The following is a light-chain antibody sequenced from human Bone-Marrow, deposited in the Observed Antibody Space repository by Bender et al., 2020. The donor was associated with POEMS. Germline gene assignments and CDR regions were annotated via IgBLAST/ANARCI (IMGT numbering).Light chain of an antibody. CDR1: NSNIGRNA. V-gene: IGLV1-44*01. CDR2: NDN. Sequence: QSVLTQPPSASGTPGQRVTISCSGTNSNIGRNAVNWYQQLPGTAPKLLIYNDNQRPSGVPDRFSGSKSGNTASLTISGLLPEDEAHYYCSSYRPGDSIVFGGGTRLAVL. CDR3: SSYRPGDSIV. J-gene: IGLJ3*02.